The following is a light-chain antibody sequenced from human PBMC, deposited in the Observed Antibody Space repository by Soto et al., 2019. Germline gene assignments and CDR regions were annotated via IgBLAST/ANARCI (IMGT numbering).Light chain of an antibody. J-gene: IGKJ3*01. V-gene: IGKV3-11*01. Sequence: EIVLTQSPATLYLSPGDRATLSCMASQSVAWYVAWYQQKPGQAPRLLIYDALKRATGTPDRFSGSGSGTDFTLTISRLEPEDFAVYYCQQRSNWPPLTFGPGTKVDLK. CDR3: QQRSNWPPLT. CDR2: DAL. CDR1: QSVAWY.